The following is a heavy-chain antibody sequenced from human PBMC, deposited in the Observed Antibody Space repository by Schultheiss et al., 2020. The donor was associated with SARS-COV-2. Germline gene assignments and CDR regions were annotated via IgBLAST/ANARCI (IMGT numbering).Heavy chain of an antibody. D-gene: IGHD6-13*01. CDR2: IIPIFGTA. Sequence: SVKVSCKASGGTFSSYAISWVRQAPGQGLEWMGGIIPIFGTANYAQKFQGRVTITRDTSASTAYMELSSLRSDDTAVYYCARQQLLDAFDIWGQGTMVTVSS. CDR1: GGTFSSYA. J-gene: IGHJ3*02. V-gene: IGHV1-69*05. CDR3: ARQQLLDAFDI.